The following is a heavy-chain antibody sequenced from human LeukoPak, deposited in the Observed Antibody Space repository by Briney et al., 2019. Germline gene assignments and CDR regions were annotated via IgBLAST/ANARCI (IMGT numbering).Heavy chain of an antibody. CDR2: ISSSSSYI. CDR3: ARGRYCSSTSCYSYGMDA. Sequence: GGSLRLSCAASGFTFSSYSMNWVRQAPGKGLEWVSSISSSSSYIYYADSVKGRFTISRDNAKNSLYLQMNSLRAEDTAVYYCARGRYCSSTSCYSYGMDAWGKGTTVTVSP. D-gene: IGHD2-2*01. V-gene: IGHV3-21*01. J-gene: IGHJ6*04. CDR1: GFTFSSYS.